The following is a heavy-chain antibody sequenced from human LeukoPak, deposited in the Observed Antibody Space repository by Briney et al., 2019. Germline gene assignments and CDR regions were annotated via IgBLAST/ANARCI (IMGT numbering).Heavy chain of an antibody. Sequence: GRSPRLSCAASGFTFDDYAMHWVRQAPGKGLEWVSGISWNSGSIGYADSVKGRFTISRDNAKNSLYLQMNSLRAEDTALYYCAKAPAIYSLEYYFDYWGQGTLVTVSS. J-gene: IGHJ4*02. CDR2: ISWNSGSI. CDR1: GFTFDDYA. D-gene: IGHD6-13*01. CDR3: AKAPAIYSLEYYFDY. V-gene: IGHV3-9*01.